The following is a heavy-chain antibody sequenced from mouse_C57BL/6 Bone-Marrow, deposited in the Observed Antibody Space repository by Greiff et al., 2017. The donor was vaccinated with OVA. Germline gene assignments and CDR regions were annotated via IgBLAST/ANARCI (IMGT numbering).Heavy chain of an antibody. CDR1: GYTFPSYW. CDR2: IHPSDRDT. V-gene: IGHV1-74*01. CDR3: AICGTYYYGSDV. D-gene: IGHD1-1*01. J-gene: IGHJ1*03. Sequence: VKLQESGAELVKPGASVKVSCKASGYTFPSYWMHWVKQRPGQGLEWIGRIHPSDRDTNYNQKFKGKATLTVDTSSSTAYMQLSSLTSEDSAVYYCAICGTYYYGSDVWGTGTTVTVSS.